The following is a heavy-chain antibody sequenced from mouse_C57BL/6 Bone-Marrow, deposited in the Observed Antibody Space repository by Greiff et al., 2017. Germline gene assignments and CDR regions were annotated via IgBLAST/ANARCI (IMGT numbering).Heavy chain of an antibody. J-gene: IGHJ1*03. CDR3: ARFIYYDYEGSVWYFDV. CDR2: IRNKANGYTT. V-gene: IGHV7-3*01. D-gene: IGHD2-4*01. Sequence: DVQLVESGGGLVQPGGSLSLSCAASGFTFTDYYMSWVRQPPGKALEWLGFIRNKANGYTTEYSASVKGRFTISRDNSQSILYLQMNALRAEDSATYYCARFIYYDYEGSVWYFDVWGTGTTVTVSS. CDR1: GFTFTDYY.